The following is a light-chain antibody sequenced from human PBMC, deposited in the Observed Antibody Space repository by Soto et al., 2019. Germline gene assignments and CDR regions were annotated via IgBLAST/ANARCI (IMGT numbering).Light chain of an antibody. CDR3: CSYAGSSTSL. Sequence: QSVLTQPRSVSGSPGQSVSISCTGTSSDVGGYNYVSWYQHHPGKAPKLMIYDVTRRPSGVPDRFSASKSGNTASLTISGLQAEDEADYYCCSYAGSSTSLFGGGTQLTVL. CDR2: DVT. J-gene: IGLJ7*01. V-gene: IGLV2-11*01. CDR1: SSDVGGYNY.